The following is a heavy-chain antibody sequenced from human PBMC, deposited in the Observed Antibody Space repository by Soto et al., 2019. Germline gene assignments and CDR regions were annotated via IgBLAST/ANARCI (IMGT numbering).Heavy chain of an antibody. J-gene: IGHJ4*02. V-gene: IGHV4-38-2*02. CDR3: ARDLNYGLYYFDY. Sequence: SETLSLTCTVTGYSISTGCYWGWIRQPPGKGLEWIGSMYYTGHTYYNPSLKSRATISVDTSKNQLSLKLTSVTAADTAVYYCARDLNYGLYYFDYWGQGTLVTVSS. CDR2: MYYTGHT. D-gene: IGHD3-10*01. CDR1: GYSISTGCY.